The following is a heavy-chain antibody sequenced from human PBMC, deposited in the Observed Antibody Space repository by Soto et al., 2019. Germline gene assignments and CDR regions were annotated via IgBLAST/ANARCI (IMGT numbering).Heavy chain of an antibody. J-gene: IGHJ4*02. D-gene: IGHD4-17*01. CDR1: DCYISSSSNH. V-gene: IGHV4-39*01. Sequence: SETKSLTYTFSDCYISSSSNHWSWIRQPPGKGLEWIGNIYYSENTYYNPSLKSRVTISVDTSKNQFSLRLTSVTAADTAVYYCATHPPYGPLDHWGQGTLVTVSS. CDR2: IYYSENT. CDR3: ATHPPYGPLDH.